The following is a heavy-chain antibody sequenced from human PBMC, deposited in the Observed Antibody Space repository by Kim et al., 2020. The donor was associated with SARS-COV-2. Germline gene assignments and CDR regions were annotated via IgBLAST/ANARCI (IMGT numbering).Heavy chain of an antibody. CDR2: IIPIFGTA. D-gene: IGHD6-19*01. CDR1: GGTFSSYA. J-gene: IGHJ6*02. Sequence: SVKVSCKASGGTFSSYAISWVRQAPGQGLEWMGGIIPIFGTANYAQKFQGRVTITADESTSTAYMELSSLRSEDTAVYYCARGKLAVAGPDYYYYGMDVWGQGTTVTVSS. V-gene: IGHV1-69*13. CDR3: ARGKLAVAGPDYYYYGMDV.